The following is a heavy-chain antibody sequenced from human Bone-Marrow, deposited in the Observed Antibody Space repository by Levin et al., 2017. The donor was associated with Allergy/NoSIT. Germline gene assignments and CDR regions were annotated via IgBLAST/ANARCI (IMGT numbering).Heavy chain of an antibody. V-gene: IGHV3-66*01. J-gene: IGHJ4*02. CDR1: GVTVSNNY. CDR3: ARNVAVTANGY. Sequence: PGGSLRLSCAASGVTVSNNYMSWVRQAPGKGLEWISLIYSGGSTDYADSVKGRFIISRDSSKNTLYLQMNSLRAEDTAMYYCARNVAVTANGYWGQGTLVTVSS. D-gene: IGHD2-21*02. CDR2: IYSGGST.